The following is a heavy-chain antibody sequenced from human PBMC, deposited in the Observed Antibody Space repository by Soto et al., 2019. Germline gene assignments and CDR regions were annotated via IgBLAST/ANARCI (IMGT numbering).Heavy chain of an antibody. CDR1: GGTFSSYT. CDR2: IIPILGIA. Sequence: QVQLVQSGAEVKKPGSSVKVSCKASGGTFSSYTISWVRQAPGQGLEWMGRIIPILGIANYAQKFQGRVTITEDKATGTAYMELSSLGSEDTAVYYCARGGDSSGEYDWGQGTLVTVSS. D-gene: IGHD6-19*01. CDR3: ARGGDSSGEYD. J-gene: IGHJ4*02. V-gene: IGHV1-69*02.